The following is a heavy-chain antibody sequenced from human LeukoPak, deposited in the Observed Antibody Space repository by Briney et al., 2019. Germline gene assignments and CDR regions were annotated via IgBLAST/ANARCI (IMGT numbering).Heavy chain of an antibody. Sequence: SETLSLTCTVSGGSISSSSYYWSCIPQPAGKGLECIGRIYTSGSTNYNPSLKSRVTMSVDMSTNQFSLKLSSVTAADTAVYYCARAGDSSGYEYYFDYWGQGTLVTVSS. J-gene: IGHJ4*02. CDR2: IYTSGST. D-gene: IGHD3-22*01. CDR1: GGSISSSSYY. V-gene: IGHV4-61*02. CDR3: ARAGDSSGYEYYFDY.